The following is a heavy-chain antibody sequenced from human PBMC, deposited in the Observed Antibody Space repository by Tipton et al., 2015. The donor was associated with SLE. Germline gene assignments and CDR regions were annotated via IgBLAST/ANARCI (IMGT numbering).Heavy chain of an antibody. CDR2: IWYDGSKT. CDR3: AKAAGASHFYYGLNV. Sequence: SLRLSCAASGFTFSRYGMHWVRQAPGKGLEWVAVIWYDGSKTNYVDSVRGRFTISRDNSNNTLFLQMNSLRAEDTAAYSCAKAAGASHFYYGLNVWGQGTTVTVSS. CDR1: GFTFSRYG. D-gene: IGHD3-10*01. J-gene: IGHJ6*02. V-gene: IGHV3-33*06.